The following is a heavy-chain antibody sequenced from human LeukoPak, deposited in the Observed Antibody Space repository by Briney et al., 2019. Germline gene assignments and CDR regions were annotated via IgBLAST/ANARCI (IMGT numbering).Heavy chain of an antibody. D-gene: IGHD3-10*01. CDR1: GHSVSSYGAA. CDR2: TYYRSKWYD. CDR3: ARDLIHLWFGESDAFDI. V-gene: IGHV6-1*01. J-gene: IGHJ3*02. Sequence: QTLSLTCVISGHSVSSYGAAWNWITQSPSRGLDSLGRTYYRSKWYDDYVGSLKSRISNNPETSKNQFSRQLSSVTPEDTAVYYCARDLIHLWFGESDAFDIWGQGTMVTVSS.